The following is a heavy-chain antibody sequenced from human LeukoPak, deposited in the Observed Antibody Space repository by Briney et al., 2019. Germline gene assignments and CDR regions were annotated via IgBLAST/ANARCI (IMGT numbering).Heavy chain of an antibody. CDR3: AKSGGYDSFGF. CDR2: INSDGSST. V-gene: IGHV3-74*01. Sequence: PGGSLRLSCAASGFTFSSYWMHWVRQAPGKGLVWVSRINSDGSSTSYADSVKGRFTISRDNAKKTLYLQMNSLRAEDTAVYYCAKSGGYDSFGFWGQGTLVTVSS. CDR1: GFTFSSYW. J-gene: IGHJ4*02. D-gene: IGHD5-12*01.